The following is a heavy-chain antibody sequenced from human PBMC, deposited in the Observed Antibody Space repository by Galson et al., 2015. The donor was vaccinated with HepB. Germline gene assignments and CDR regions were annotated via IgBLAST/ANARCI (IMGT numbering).Heavy chain of an antibody. CDR1: GCTYSSHA. CDR2: ICLDGRNI. J-gene: IGHJ4*02. V-gene: IGHV3-33*01. D-gene: IGHD1-14*01. CDR3: ARDHITSIIEFYFDY. Sequence: SLRISCAASGCTYSSHAMHGVGQAPGKGLEWGAAICLDGRNIYYADTVKDRFTISRENSRNTLSLQMNSLRLEDTALYYCARDHITSIIEFYFDYWGQGSLVTVSS.